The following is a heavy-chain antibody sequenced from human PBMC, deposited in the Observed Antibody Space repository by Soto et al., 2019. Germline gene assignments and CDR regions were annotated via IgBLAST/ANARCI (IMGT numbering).Heavy chain of an antibody. V-gene: IGHV1-18*01. Sequence: ASVKVSCKASGYTFTIYCISWVRQAPGQGLEWMGWISGYNGNTNYAQKLQGRVTMTTDTSTSTAYMELRSLRSDDTAVYYCARVRGSSSHFDYWGQGTLVTVSS. CDR1: GYTFTIYC. CDR3: ARVRGSSSHFDY. D-gene: IGHD6-13*01. J-gene: IGHJ4*02. CDR2: ISGYNGNT.